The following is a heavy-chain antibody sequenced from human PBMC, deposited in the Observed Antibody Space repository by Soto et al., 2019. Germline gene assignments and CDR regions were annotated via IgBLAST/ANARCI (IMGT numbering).Heavy chain of an antibody. CDR1: GGTFSDYS. Sequence: PSETLSLTCAVYGGTFSDYSWSWIRQPPGKGLEWIGYIYHSGSTYYNPSLKSRVTISVDRSKNQFSLKLSSVTAADTAVYYCARVPGPWGQGTLVTVSS. CDR2: IYHSGST. J-gene: IGHJ5*02. V-gene: IGHV4-30-2*01. CDR3: ARVPGP.